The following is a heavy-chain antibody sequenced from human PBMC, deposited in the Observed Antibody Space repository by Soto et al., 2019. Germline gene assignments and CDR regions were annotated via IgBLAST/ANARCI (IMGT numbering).Heavy chain of an antibody. V-gene: IGHV3-23*01. D-gene: IGHD2-2*01. CDR3: AKTRSSTRYYYMDV. CDR2: ISGSGGST. Sequence: GGFLRLSCAASGFTFSSYAMSWVRQAPGKGLEWVSAISGSGGSTYYADSVKGRFTISRDNSKNTLYLQMNSLRAEDTAVYYCAKTRSSTRYYYMDVWGKGTTVTVSS. CDR1: GFTFSSYA. J-gene: IGHJ6*03.